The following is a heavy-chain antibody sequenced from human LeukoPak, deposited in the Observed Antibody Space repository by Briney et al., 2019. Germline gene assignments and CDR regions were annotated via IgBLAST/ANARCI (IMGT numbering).Heavy chain of an antibody. CDR3: ARNLPSTGDFDY. Sequence: ASVKVSCKASGYTFTNYDINWVRQATGQGVEWLGWMNPNSGNTGYAQKFQGRVTMTRITSISTAYMELSGLTSEDTAVYYCARNLPSTGDFDYWGQGTLVSVSS. J-gene: IGHJ4*02. D-gene: IGHD7-27*01. CDR1: GYTFTNYD. CDR2: MNPNSGNT. V-gene: IGHV1-8*01.